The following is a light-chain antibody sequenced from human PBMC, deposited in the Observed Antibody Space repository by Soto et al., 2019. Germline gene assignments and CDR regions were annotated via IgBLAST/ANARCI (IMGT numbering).Light chain of an antibody. CDR1: SSDVGTYNY. V-gene: IGLV2-14*01. Sequence: QSVLTQPASVSWSPGQSITISGTGTSSDVGTYNYVSWYQQHPGKAPKLIIYGVTNRPSGVSNRFSGSKSGNTASLTISGLQAEDEAGYYCSSYTSSAFVVFGGGTKLTGL. J-gene: IGLJ2*01. CDR2: GVT. CDR3: SSYTSSAFVV.